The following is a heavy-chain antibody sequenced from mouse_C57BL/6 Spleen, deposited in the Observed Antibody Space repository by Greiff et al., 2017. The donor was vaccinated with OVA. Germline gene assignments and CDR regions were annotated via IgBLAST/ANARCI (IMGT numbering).Heavy chain of an antibody. J-gene: IGHJ2*01. D-gene: IGHD3-2*02. Sequence: QVQLQQPGAELVRPGSSVKLSCKASGYTFTSYWMDWVKQRPGQGLEWIGNIYPSDSETHYNQKFKDKATLTVDKSSSTAYMQLSSLTSEDSAVYYCAREPSGVYFDYWGQGTTLTVSS. CDR2: IYPSDSET. V-gene: IGHV1-61*01. CDR1: GYTFTSYW. CDR3: AREPSGVYFDY.